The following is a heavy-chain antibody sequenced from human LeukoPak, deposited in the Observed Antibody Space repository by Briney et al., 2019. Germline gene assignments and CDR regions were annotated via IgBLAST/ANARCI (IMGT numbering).Heavy chain of an antibody. J-gene: IGHJ4*02. D-gene: IGHD3-9*01. CDR1: GFTFSRYW. V-gene: IGHV3-7*01. Sequence: GGSLRLSCAASGFTFSRYWMSWVRQAPGKGLEWVANIKQDGSEKNYVDSVKGRFTISRDNAKNSLYLQMNSLRAEDTAVYYCARGYTFLTDYPISFDYWGQGTLVTVSS. CDR2: IKQDGSEK. CDR3: ARGYTFLTDYPISFDY.